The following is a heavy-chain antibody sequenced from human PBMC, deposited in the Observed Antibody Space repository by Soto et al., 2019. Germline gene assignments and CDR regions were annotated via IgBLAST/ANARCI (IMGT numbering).Heavy chain of an antibody. Sequence: GGSLRLSCAASGFTFSSYAMSWVRQAPGKGLEWVSAISGSGGSTYYADSVKGRFTISRDNSKNTLYLQMNSLRAEDTAVYYCAKARYYDFWSGYYCFDYWGQGTLVTVSS. CDR2: ISGSGGST. V-gene: IGHV3-23*01. D-gene: IGHD3-3*01. CDR3: AKARYYDFWSGYYCFDY. CDR1: GFTFSSYA. J-gene: IGHJ4*02.